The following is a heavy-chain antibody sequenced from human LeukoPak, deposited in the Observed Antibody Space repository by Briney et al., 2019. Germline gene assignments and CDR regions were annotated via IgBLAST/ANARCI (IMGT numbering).Heavy chain of an antibody. CDR2: IYSDGDI. J-gene: IGHJ6*03. D-gene: IGHD2-2*02. Sequence: TGGSLRLSCAASGFTVSDSYMSWVRQAPGKGLEWVSVIYSDGDIYYADSVKGRFTISRDNAKNSLYLQMNSLRAEDTAVYYCARDLRGADCSSTSCYTYYYYMDVWGKGTTVTVSS. CDR1: GFTVSDSY. CDR3: ARDLRGADCSSTSCYTYYYYMDV. V-gene: IGHV3-53*01.